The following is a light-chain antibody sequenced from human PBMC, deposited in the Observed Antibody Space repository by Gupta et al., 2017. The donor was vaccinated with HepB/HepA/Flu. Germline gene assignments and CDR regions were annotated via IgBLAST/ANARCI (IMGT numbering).Light chain of an antibody. Sequence: EVVLTQSPGTLSLSLGERATLSCRASQSVSSNNLAWYQQKPGQAPRLLIFGASSRATGNPDRFSGSGYGKDFTLTSSRREHEDFAVYYWQQGSTSFTFGHGTKVDVK. CDR3: QQGSTSFT. CDR1: QSVSSNN. CDR2: GAS. J-gene: IGKJ3*01. V-gene: IGKV3-20*01.